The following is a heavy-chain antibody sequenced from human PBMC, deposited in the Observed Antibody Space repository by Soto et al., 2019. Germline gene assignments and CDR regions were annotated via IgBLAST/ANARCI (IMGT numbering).Heavy chain of an antibody. D-gene: IGHD3-22*01. V-gene: IGHV1-69*13. CDR1: GGTFSSYA. J-gene: IGHJ6*02. Sequence: GASVKVSCKASGGTFSSYAIRWVRQAPGQGLEWMGGIIPIFGTANYAQKFQGRVTITADESTSTAYMELSSLRSEGTAVYYCARGTWRYDTSGHPVYYYYGMDVWRQGTTVTVSS. CDR2: IIPIFGTA. CDR3: ARGTWRYDTSGHPVYYYYGMDV.